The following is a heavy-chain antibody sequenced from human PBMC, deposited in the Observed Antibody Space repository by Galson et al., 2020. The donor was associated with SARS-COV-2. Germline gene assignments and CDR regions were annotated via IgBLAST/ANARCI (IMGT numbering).Heavy chain of an antibody. CDR3: ATKGLASGWSPYDK. J-gene: IGHJ4*02. V-gene: IGHV3-74*03. CDR2: IDPDGTST. CDR1: GFTFSHYW. Sequence: TGGSLRLSCAASGFTFSHYWMYWVRQVPGKGLVWVSRIDPDGTSTTYADSVKGRFTVSRDNAKNKLYLQMNSLRGDDTALYYCATKGLASGWSPYDKWGQGTLVTVSS. D-gene: IGHD6-13*01.